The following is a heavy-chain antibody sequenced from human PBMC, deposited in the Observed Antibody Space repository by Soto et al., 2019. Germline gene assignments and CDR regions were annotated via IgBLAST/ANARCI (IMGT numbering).Heavy chain of an antibody. CDR1: GFTFSSYA. D-gene: IGHD1-26*01. Sequence: QVQLVESGGGVVQPGRSLRLSCAASGFTFSSYAMHWVRQASGKGLEWVAVISYDGSNKYYADSVKGRFTISRDNSKNTLYLQMNSLRAEDTAVYYCARDVESGSSQYYYYYYGMDVWGQGTTVTVSS. CDR2: ISYDGSNK. J-gene: IGHJ6*02. CDR3: ARDVESGSSQYYYYYYGMDV. V-gene: IGHV3-30-3*01.